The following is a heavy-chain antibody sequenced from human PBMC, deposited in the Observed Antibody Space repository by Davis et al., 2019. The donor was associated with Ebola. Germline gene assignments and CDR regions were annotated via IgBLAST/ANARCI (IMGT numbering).Heavy chain of an antibody. CDR1: GVSISRHY. CDR3: AERGGSV. D-gene: IGHD3-16*01. J-gene: IGHJ4*02. V-gene: IGHV4-59*11. Sequence: PGGSLRLSCTVSGVSISRHYWSWIRQPPGKRLEWIGSIYYTGSTNYNSSLASRVTISVDTSKNQFSLKLRSVTAADTAMYYCAERGGSVWGQGTLVTVSS. CDR2: IYYTGST.